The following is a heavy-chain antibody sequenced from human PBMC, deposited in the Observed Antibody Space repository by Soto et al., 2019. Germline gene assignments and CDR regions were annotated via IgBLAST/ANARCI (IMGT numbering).Heavy chain of an antibody. CDR1: GGSISSYY. V-gene: IGHV4-59*08. J-gene: IGHJ4*02. CDR2: IYYSGST. Sequence: PSETLSLTCTVSGGSISSYYWSWIRQPPGKGLEWIGYIYYSGSTNYNPSLKSRVTISVDTSKNQFSLKLSSVTAADTAVYYCARLEIAARPISSGWYSEYWGQGTLVTVSS. D-gene: IGHD6-6*01. CDR3: ARLEIAARPISSGWYSEY.